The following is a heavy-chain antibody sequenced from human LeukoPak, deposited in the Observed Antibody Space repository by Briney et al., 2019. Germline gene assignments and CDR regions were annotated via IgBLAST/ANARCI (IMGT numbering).Heavy chain of an antibody. CDR2: IYYSGNT. J-gene: IGHJ4*02. CDR3: ARDLEGGGETGY. Sequence: SQTLSLTCTVSGGSISRGDYYWSWIRQPPGKGLEWIAYIYYSGNTNYNPSLKSRVSISVDTSKNQLSLKLSSVSAADTAVYYCARDLEGGGETGYWGQGTLVTVSS. D-gene: IGHD2-21*01. CDR1: GGSISRGDYY. V-gene: IGHV4-30-4*08.